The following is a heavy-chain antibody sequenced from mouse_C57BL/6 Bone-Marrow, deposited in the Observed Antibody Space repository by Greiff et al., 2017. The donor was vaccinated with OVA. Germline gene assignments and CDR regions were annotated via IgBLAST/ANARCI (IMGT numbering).Heavy chain of an antibody. J-gene: IGHJ2*01. CDR2: FDPSDSYT. V-gene: IGHV1-69*01. Sequence: QVQLQQPGAELVMPGASVKLSCKASGYTFTSYWMYWVKQRPGQGLEWIGEFDPSDSYTNYNQKFKGKSTLTVDKSSSTAYMQLSSLTSEDSAVYYCARWGTTVVARFDYWGQGTTLTVSS. CDR3: ARWGTTVVARFDY. CDR1: GYTFTSYW. D-gene: IGHD1-1*01.